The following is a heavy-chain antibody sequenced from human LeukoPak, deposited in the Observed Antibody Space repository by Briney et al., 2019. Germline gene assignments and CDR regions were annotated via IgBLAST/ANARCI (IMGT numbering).Heavy chain of an antibody. CDR3: ARGPSGYHNT. Sequence: GGSLRLSCAASGFSFSSYSMNWVRQAPGKGLEWVSYISSSTTTIYYADSVKGRFTISRDNAKNSLYLQMNSLRAEDTAVYYCARGPSGYHNTGGQGTLVTVSS. J-gene: IGHJ4*02. CDR2: ISSSTTTI. D-gene: IGHD5-12*01. V-gene: IGHV3-48*01. CDR1: GFSFSSYS.